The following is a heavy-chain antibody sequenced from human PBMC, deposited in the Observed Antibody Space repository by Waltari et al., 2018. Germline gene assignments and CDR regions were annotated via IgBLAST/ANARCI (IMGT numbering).Heavy chain of an antibody. CDR1: GYTFTDYH. CDR2: INPKRGGT. Sequence: QVQLVQSGAEVTKPGASVKVSCQPSGYTFTDYHIHWVRQAPGQGLEWMGVINPKRGGTYYAQTFQGWVTMTRDTSTSTVYMELSSLKSDDTAVDYCARRSCNGECYAPYVYWGQGTLVTVSS. J-gene: IGHJ4*02. D-gene: IGHD2-8*01. CDR3: ARRSCNGECYAPYVY. V-gene: IGHV1-2*04.